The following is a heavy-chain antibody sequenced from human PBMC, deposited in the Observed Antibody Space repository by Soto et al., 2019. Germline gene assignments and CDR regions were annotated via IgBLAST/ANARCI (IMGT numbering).Heavy chain of an antibody. Sequence: PSVTLSLTCTVSGDSIGGGASFWSWVRQPAGKGLEGIANVYCSGSPYYNPSLKSRRTIAVDPTKNQFSLQLKSMTAADTPVYDRAKLSCTSSTCYFPCWFDPWGQGTLVTVS. V-gene: IGHV4-31*03. CDR3: AKLSCTSSTCYFPCWFDP. CDR2: VYCSGSP. J-gene: IGHJ5*02. CDR1: GDSIGGGASF. D-gene: IGHD2-2*01.